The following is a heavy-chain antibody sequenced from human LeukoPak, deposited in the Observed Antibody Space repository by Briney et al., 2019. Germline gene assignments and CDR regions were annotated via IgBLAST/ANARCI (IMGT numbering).Heavy chain of an antibody. CDR2: ISGSGGST. CDR3: AKGGSGTRRFDY. V-gene: IGHV3-23*01. D-gene: IGHD3-10*01. J-gene: IGHJ4*02. Sequence: GGSLRLSCAASGFTFSSYAMSWVRQAPGKGLEWVSAISGSGGSTYYADSVKGRFTVSRDNSKNTLYLQMNSLRAEDTAVYYCAKGGSGTRRFDYWGQGTLVTVSS. CDR1: GFTFSSYA.